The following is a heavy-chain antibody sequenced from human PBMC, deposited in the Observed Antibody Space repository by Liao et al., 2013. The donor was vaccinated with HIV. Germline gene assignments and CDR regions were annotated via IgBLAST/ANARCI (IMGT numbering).Heavy chain of an antibody. CDR2: ISTDGST. V-gene: IGHV4-4*07. CDR3: ATDNSLWSGRALDT. Sequence: QVQLQESGPGLVKPSETLSLTCTVSGGSIGSDYWSWIRKPAGKGLEWIGRISTDGSTNFNPSLESRVAISLDTSKNQFSLRLTSVTAADTALYYCATDNSLWSGRALDTWGQGTMVTVSS. D-gene: IGHD3-10*01. J-gene: IGHJ3*02. CDR1: GGSIGSDY.